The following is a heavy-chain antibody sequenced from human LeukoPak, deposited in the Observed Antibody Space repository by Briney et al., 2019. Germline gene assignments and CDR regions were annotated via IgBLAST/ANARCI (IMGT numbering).Heavy chain of an antibody. CDR3: ARDYDKAFDY. CDR2: IYSSGST. D-gene: IGHD3-9*01. V-gene: IGHV4-4*07. Sequence: SETLSLTCTVSGASISTYHWSWIRQPAGKGLERIGRIYSSGSTNYNPSLKSRVTMSVDTSRNQFSLKLSSGTAADTAVYYCARDYDKAFDYWGQGTLVTVSS. J-gene: IGHJ4*02. CDR1: GASISTYH.